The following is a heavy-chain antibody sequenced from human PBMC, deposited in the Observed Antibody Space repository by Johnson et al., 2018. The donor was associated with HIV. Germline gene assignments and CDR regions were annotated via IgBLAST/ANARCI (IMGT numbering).Heavy chain of an antibody. Sequence: QVQLVESGGGLVKPGGSLRLSCAASGFTFSDYYMTWIRQAPGKGLEWLSFISSSGDIIRYADSVKGRFTISRDNAENSLNIQVNSLSSEDTAVYYCARDRLSSSSYNDAFEIWGQGTMVTVSS. V-gene: IGHV3-11*04. CDR2: ISSSGDII. D-gene: IGHD2-2*02. CDR3: ARDRLSSSSYNDAFEI. J-gene: IGHJ3*02. CDR1: GFTFSDYY.